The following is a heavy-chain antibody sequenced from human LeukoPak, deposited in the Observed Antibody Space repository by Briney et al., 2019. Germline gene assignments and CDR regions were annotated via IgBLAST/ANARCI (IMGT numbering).Heavy chain of an antibody. CDR3: AKEGPGGGGYFDD. CDR1: GFTFSNYA. J-gene: IGHJ4*02. V-gene: IGHV3-23*01. CDR2: VSGSGNRT. D-gene: IGHD3-16*01. Sequence: GGSLRLSCAASGFTFSNYAMNWVRQAPGKGLGWVSGVSGSGNRTYYADSVKGRFTISRDNSKNTLYLRMNSLRADDTAVYYCAKEGPGGGGYFDDWGQGTLVTVSS.